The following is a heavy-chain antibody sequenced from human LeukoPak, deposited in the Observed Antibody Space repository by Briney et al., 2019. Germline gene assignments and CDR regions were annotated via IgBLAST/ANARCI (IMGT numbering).Heavy chain of an antibody. Sequence: PGGSLRLSCAASGFTFSSYSMNWVRQAPGKGLEWVSSISSSSSYIYYADSVKGRFTISRDNAKNSLYPQMNSLRAEDTAVYYCVTAPYGDYYYYMDVWGKGTTVTISS. V-gene: IGHV3-21*04. J-gene: IGHJ6*03. CDR1: GFTFSSYS. CDR2: ISSSSSYI. D-gene: IGHD4-17*01. CDR3: VTAPYGDYYYYMDV.